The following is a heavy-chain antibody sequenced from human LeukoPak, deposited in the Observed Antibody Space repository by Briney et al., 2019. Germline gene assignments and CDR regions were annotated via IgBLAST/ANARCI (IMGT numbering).Heavy chain of an antibody. CDR1: GGSISSSSSY. CDR3: AREGYYYDSSGYYKYFDY. J-gene: IGHJ4*02. CDR2: IYYSGST. D-gene: IGHD3-22*01. Sequence: PSETLSLTCTVSGGSISSSSSYWGWIRQPPGKGLEWIGSIYYSGSTYYNPSLKSRVTISVDTSKNQFSLKLSSVTAADTAVYYCAREGYYYDSSGYYKYFDYWGQGTLVTVSS. V-gene: IGHV4-39*02.